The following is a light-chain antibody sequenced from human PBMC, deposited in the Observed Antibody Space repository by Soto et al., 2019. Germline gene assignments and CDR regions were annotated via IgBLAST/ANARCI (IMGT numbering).Light chain of an antibody. Sequence: DIVLTQSPLSLPVTPGESASISCRSSQSLLHSDGNIYLDWYLQKPGQSAQLLIFLVSNRAYGVPDRFSGSRSGTDFTLKISRVETEDVGVYYCMQAVEVPSMFGQGTKLDI. J-gene: IGKJ2*01. CDR2: LVS. V-gene: IGKV2-28*01. CDR1: QSLLHSDGNIY. CDR3: MQAVEVPSM.